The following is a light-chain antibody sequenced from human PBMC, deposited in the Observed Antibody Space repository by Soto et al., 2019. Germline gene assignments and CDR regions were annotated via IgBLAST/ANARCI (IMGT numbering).Light chain of an antibody. CDR1: QDISSW. CDR2: TTS. J-gene: IGKJ5*01. Sequence: DIQMTQSPSFVSASVGDRVTVTCRASQDISSWLAWYQQKPGKAPKLLIYTTSTLGSGVPSRFSGSRSGTDLTRTISGLPPEDFATYYCQQANRFPITFDQGTPLEMK. V-gene: IGKV1-12*01. CDR3: QQANRFPIT.